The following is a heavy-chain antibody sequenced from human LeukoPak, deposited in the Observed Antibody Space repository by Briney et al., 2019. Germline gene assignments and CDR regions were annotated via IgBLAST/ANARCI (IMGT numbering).Heavy chain of an antibody. J-gene: IGHJ1*01. CDR1: GFDFSTYA. CDR2: ISKSCDDT. Sequence: PGGSLRLSCAASGFDFSTYAMHWVRLTPGKGLEFVSAISKSCDDTSYGNDVKGRFTISRDNIKNTVDLEMGSLRVDDTGIYYCARIPEYWGQGTVVTVSS. V-gene: IGHV3-64*01. D-gene: IGHD2-2*01. CDR3: ARIPEY.